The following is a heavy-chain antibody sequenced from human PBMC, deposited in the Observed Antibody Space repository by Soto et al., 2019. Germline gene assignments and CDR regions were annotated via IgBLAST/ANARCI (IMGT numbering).Heavy chain of an antibody. D-gene: IGHD3-22*01. J-gene: IGHJ4*02. V-gene: IGHV3-23*01. CDR1: GFTFSTYA. Sequence: EVQLLESGGGLTQPGGSLRLSCAASGFTFSTYAMAWVRQAPGKGLDWVSAITDSGASTYYPDSVKGRFTISRDNSKNTLYLQMASLRVEDTAVYYCATSRAYYDYWGQGTVVTVSS. CDR3: ATSRAYYDY. CDR2: ITDSGAST.